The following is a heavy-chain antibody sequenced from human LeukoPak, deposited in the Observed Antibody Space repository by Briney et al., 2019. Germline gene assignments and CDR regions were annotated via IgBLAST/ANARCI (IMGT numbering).Heavy chain of an antibody. D-gene: IGHD3-22*01. J-gene: IGHJ6*03. CDR2: FYYSGNT. CDR1: GGSISSYY. CDR3: ARVVVITDYYYYMDV. V-gene: IGHV4-59*01. Sequence: SETLSLTCTVSGGSISSYYWSWIRQPPGKGLEWIGYFYYSGNTNYNPSLKSRVTISVDTSKNQFSLKLSSVTAADTAVYYCARVVVITDYYYYMDVWGKGTTVTVSS.